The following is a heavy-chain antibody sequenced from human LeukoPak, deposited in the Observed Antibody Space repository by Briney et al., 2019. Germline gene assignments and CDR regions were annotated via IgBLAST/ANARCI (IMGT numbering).Heavy chain of an antibody. D-gene: IGHD5-12*01. J-gene: IGHJ4*02. CDR1: GYTFTNYG. CDR2: ISGYSGHT. CDR3: ARDSDIVTDRRADYPLAH. V-gene: IGHV1-18*01. Sequence: ASVQVSCKSSGYTFTNYGLSWVRQAPGQGLEWMGWISGYSGHTKHAQNLQDRLTMTADTSRSTAYMELRSLRPDDTAVYFCARDSDIVTDRRADYPLAHWGQGTLVTVSS.